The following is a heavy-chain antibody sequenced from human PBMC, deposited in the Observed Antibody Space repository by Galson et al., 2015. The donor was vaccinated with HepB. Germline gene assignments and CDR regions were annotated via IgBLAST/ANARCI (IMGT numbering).Heavy chain of an antibody. Sequence: CAISGDSVSSNSAAWNWIRQSPSRGLEWLGRTYYRSKWYNDYAVSVKSRITINPDTSKNQFSLQLNSVTAADTAVYYCASAYCGGDCYSRGMDYYYGMDVWGQGTTVTVSS. J-gene: IGHJ6*02. CDR3: ASAYCGGDCYSRGMDYYYGMDV. CDR1: GDSVSSNSAA. CDR2: TYYRSKWYN. D-gene: IGHD2-21*02. V-gene: IGHV6-1*01.